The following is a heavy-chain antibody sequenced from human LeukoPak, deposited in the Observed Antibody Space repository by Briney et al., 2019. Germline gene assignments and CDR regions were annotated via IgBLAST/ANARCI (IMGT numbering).Heavy chain of an antibody. D-gene: IGHD3-22*01. CDR3: ARNLNYYDSSGYYY. CDR1: GGSFSGYY. CDR2: INHSGST. Sequence: SETLSLTCAVYGGSFSGYYWSWIRQPPGKGLEWIGEINHSGSTNYNPSLKSRVTISVDTSKNQFSLKLSSVTAADTAVYYCARNLNYYDSSGYYYWGQGTLVTVSS. J-gene: IGHJ4*02. V-gene: IGHV4-34*01.